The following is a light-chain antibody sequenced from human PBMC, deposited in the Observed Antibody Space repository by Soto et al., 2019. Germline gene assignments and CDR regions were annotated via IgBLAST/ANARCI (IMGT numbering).Light chain of an antibody. CDR1: QGIGDT. J-gene: IGKJ4*01. V-gene: IGKV3D-15*01. CDR3: QQFSSYPLT. Sequence: EVVMTQSPATLSVSPGECVTLSCRANQGIGDTLAWYQHKPGQTPRLLIYDTSTRATGIPDRFSGGGSGTDFTLTISRLEPEDFAVYYCQQFSSYPLTFGGGTKVDIK. CDR2: DTS.